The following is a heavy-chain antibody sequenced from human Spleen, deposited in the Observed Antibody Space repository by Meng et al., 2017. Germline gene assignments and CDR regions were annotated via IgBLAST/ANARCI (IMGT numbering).Heavy chain of an antibody. CDR1: GGSISSGIYY. Sequence: GKVKDWAPGLVKPSQTLFLTCTVSGGSISSGIYYWSWIRQHPGKGLEWIGYIYYSGSTYYNPSLKSRVTISVDTSKNQFSLKLSSVTAADTAVYYCARDRGSYYGGWFDPWGQGTLVTVSS. D-gene: IGHD1-26*01. CDR2: IYYSGST. J-gene: IGHJ5*02. V-gene: IGHV4-31*03. CDR3: ARDRGSYYGGWFDP.